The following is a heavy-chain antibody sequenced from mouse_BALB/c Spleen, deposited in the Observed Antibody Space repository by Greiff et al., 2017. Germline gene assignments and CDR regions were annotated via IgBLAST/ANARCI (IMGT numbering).Heavy chain of an antibody. CDR2: ISSGGGST. D-gene: IGHD2-12*01. Sequence: DVMLVESGGGLVKPGGSLKLSCAASGFTFSSYTMSWVRQTPEKRLEWVAYISSGGGSTYYPDTVKGRFTISRDNAKNTLYLQMSSLKSEDTAMYYCARQNDRGFAYWGQGTLVTVSA. CDR1: GFTFSSYT. V-gene: IGHV5-12-1*01. CDR3: ARQNDRGFAY. J-gene: IGHJ3*01.